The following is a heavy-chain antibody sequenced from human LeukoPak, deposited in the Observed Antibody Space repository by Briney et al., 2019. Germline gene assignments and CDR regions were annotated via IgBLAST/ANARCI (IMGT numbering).Heavy chain of an antibody. D-gene: IGHD6-19*01. J-gene: IGHJ4*02. CDR1: GFTFSSYS. CDR3: ARWALYISAANKNPGFDY. Sequence: GGSPRLSCAASGFTFSSYSFNWVRQAPGKGLEWVSSISSSSSYIFYADSVRGRFTISRDNAKNSLYLQMDSLSAEDTAVYYCARWALYISAANKNPGFDYWGQGTLVTVSS. CDR2: ISSSSSYI. V-gene: IGHV3-21*01.